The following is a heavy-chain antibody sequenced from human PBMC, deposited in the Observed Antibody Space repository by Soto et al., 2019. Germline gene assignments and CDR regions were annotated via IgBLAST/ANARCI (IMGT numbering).Heavy chain of an antibody. Sequence: QVQLQESGPGLVKPSQTLSLTCTVSGGSISSGGYYWSWIRQHPGKGLEWIGYIYYSGSTYYNPSLRCLVNVSVDTSKNQCALKLSSVTAADTAVYYCARVSYCSGGSCYPRFDPWGQGTLVTVSS. CDR3: ARVSYCSGGSCYPRFDP. CDR1: GGSISSGGYY. V-gene: IGHV4-31*01. CDR2: IYYSGST. J-gene: IGHJ5*02. D-gene: IGHD2-15*01.